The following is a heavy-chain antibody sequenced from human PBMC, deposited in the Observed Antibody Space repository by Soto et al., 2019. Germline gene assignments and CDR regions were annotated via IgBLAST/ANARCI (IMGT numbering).Heavy chain of an antibody. Sequence: EVLLVESGGGLVQPGGSLKLSCEASGFVFKDSSIHWVRQASGKGLEWVGRIRDRAYNYATSYAASVKGRFTISRDDSINKAYLQMDSLKTEDTAIYYCTRLISAAQDYWGQGTLLTVSS. D-gene: IGHD3-10*01. J-gene: IGHJ4*02. CDR2: IRDRAYNYAT. V-gene: IGHV3-73*01. CDR3: TRLISAAQDY. CDR1: GFVFKDSS.